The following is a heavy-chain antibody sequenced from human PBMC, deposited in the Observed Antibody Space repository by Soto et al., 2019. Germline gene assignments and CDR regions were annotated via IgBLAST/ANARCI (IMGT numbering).Heavy chain of an antibody. V-gene: IGHV3-23*01. D-gene: IGHD2-8*01. CDR1: GFIFASYA. Sequence: EVQLSQSGGGWVQPGGSLRLSCSASGFIFASYAMSWVRQAPGKGLEWVSVISGSAGTTDYAGSVTGRFTISRDNSKNTLSLHMNSLKGEETAVYYCAKNGPAYADAFDSWGQGTMVTVSS. CDR2: ISGSAGTT. J-gene: IGHJ3*01. CDR3: AKNGPAYADAFDS.